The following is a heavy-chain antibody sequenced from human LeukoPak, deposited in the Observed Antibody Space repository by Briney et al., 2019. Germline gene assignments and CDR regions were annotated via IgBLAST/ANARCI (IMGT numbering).Heavy chain of an antibody. Sequence: SVKVSCKASGGTFSSYTISWVRQAPGQGLEWMGRIIPIFGTANYAQKFQGRVTITTDESTSTAYMELSSLRSEDTAVYYCARSTVSIVVVTAIAFDYWGQGTLVTVSS. CDR1: GGTFSSYT. J-gene: IGHJ4*02. V-gene: IGHV1-69*05. CDR2: IIPIFGTA. D-gene: IGHD2-21*02. CDR3: ARSTVSIVVVTAIAFDY.